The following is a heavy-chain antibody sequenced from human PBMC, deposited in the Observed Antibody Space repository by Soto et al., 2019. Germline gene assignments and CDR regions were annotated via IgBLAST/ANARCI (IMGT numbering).Heavy chain of an antibody. D-gene: IGHD3-3*01. J-gene: IGHJ4*02. V-gene: IGHV3-30*18. Sequence: QMQLVESGGGVVQPGRSLRLSCAASGFTFSSHGMHWVRQAPGKGLEWVAVISSDERNKYYGDSVKGRFTISRDNSKNTLYLHMNSLRIEDTAVYYCVKDQNVLRFLEWLTALDYWGQGTLVTVSS. CDR1: GFTFSSHG. CDR2: ISSDERNK. CDR3: VKDQNVLRFLEWLTALDY.